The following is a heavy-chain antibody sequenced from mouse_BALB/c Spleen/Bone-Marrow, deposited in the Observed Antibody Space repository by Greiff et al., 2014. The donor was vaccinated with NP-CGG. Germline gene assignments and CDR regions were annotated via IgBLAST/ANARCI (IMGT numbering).Heavy chain of an antibody. CDR2: ISSGSSTF. CDR3: AREGGAYAGLDY. V-gene: IGHV5-17*02. CDR1: GFTFSSFG. J-gene: IGHJ2*01. Sequence: EVKVEESGGGLVQPGGSRKLSCAASGFTFSSFGMHWVRQAPEKGLEWVAYISSGSSTFYYADKVKGRFTVSRDNPKNTLFLQMTGLRSEDTAMYYCAREGGAYAGLDYWGQGTTLTVSS. D-gene: IGHD2-13*01.